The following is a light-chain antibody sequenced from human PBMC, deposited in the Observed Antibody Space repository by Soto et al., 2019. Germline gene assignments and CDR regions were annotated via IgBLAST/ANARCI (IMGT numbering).Light chain of an antibody. Sequence: QPVLTQPASVSGTPGQSITISCTGSISDIGGYNYVSWYQQFPGKAPKLIIYEVTIRPSGVSNRFSGSKSGNTASLTISGLQAEDEADYYCSSYTTSAPYVFGSGTKVTVL. CDR3: SSYTTSAPYV. J-gene: IGLJ1*01. CDR2: EVT. CDR1: ISDIGGYNY. V-gene: IGLV2-14*01.